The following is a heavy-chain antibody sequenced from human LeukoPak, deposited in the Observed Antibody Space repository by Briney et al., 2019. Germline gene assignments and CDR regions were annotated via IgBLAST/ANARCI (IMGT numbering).Heavy chain of an antibody. CDR2: ISGSGGST. Sequence: GGSLRLSCAASGFTFSSYAMSWVRQAPGKGLEGVSAISGSGGSTYYADSVKGRFTISRDNSKNTLYLQMNGLRAEDTAVYYCTKDSQQWLVQIWFDPWGQGTLVTVSS. V-gene: IGHV3-23*01. D-gene: IGHD6-19*01. J-gene: IGHJ5*02. CDR1: GFTFSSYA. CDR3: TKDSQQWLVQIWFDP.